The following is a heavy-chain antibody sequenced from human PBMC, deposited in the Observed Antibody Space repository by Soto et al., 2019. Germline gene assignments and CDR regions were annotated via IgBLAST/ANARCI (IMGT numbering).Heavy chain of an antibody. CDR1: GFTFGTYT. J-gene: IGHJ4*01. CDR3: FGRNSQTQVVDY. CDR2: IGAGGDT. D-gene: IGHD1-7*01. V-gene: IGHV3-23*01. Sequence: TGGSLRLSCAASGFTFGTYTMNWVRQAPGKGLEWVSGIGAGGDTHYADSVKGRFTISRDNSKSMLLLQMNSLRAEDTAVYYCFGRNSQTQVVDYWGHGTLVTVSS.